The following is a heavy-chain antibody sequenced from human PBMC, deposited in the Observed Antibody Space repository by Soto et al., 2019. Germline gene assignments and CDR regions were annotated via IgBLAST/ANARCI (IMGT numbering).Heavy chain of an antibody. CDR1: GGSISSSSYY. CDR2: IYYSGST. CDR3: ARITMVRGVITKFDY. V-gene: IGHV4-39*01. D-gene: IGHD3-10*01. J-gene: IGHJ4*02. Sequence: SETLSLTCTVSGGSISSSSYYWGWIRQPPGKGLEWIGSIYYSGSTYYNPSLKSRVTISVDTSENQFSLKLSSVTAADTAVYYCARITMVRGVITKFDYWGQGTLVTVSS.